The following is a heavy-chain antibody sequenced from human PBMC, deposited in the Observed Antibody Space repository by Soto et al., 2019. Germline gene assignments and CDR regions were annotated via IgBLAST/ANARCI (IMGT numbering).Heavy chain of an antibody. D-gene: IGHD1-26*01. Sequence: ASVKVSCKASGYTFTNYVIHWVRQAPGQRLEWMGWINAGNGNTNYAQKLQGRVTMTTDTSTSTAYMELRSLRSDDTAVYYCARDVRGGNFDYWGQGTLVTVSS. CDR3: ARDVRGGNFDY. CDR1: GYTFTNYV. CDR2: INAGNGNT. J-gene: IGHJ4*02. V-gene: IGHV1-3*01.